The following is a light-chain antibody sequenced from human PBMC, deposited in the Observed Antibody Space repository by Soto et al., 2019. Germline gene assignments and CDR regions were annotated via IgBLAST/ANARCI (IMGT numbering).Light chain of an antibody. J-gene: IGKJ1*01. CDR1: QSLLYSSNNKNY. V-gene: IGKV4-1*01. Sequence: DIVMTQSPDSLAVSLGERATINCKSSQSLLYSSNNKNYLAWYQQKPGQPPKLLIYWASTLESGVPDRFSGRGSGTDFTPTIRSLHVEDVAVYYCQQYHTAPRTFGQGTKVEI. CDR3: QQYHTAPRT. CDR2: WAS.